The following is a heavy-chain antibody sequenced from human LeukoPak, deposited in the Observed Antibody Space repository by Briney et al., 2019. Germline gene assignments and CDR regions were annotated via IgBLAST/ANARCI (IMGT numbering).Heavy chain of an antibody. CDR2: ISGSGGST. CDR1: GFTFSSYA. J-gene: IGHJ4*02. Sequence: GGSPRLSCAASGFTFSSYAMSWVRQVPGKGLEWVSAISGSGGSTYYADSVKGRFTISRDNSKNTLYLQMNSLRAEDTAVYYCAKDHGDGYINYWGQGTLVTVSS. CDR3: AKDHGDGYINY. D-gene: IGHD5-24*01. V-gene: IGHV3-23*01.